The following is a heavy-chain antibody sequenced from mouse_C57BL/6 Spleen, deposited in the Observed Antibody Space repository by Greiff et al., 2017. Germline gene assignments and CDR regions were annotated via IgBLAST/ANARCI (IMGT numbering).Heavy chain of an antibody. CDR2: INPNNGGT. CDR3: ARTHYYGSSPSWYFDV. D-gene: IGHD1-1*01. V-gene: IGHV1-18*01. Sequence: VQLQQSGPELVKPGASVKIPCKASGYTFTDYNMDWVKQSHGKSLEWIGDINPNNGGTIYNQKFKGKATLTVDKSSSTAYMELRSLTSEDTAVYYCARTHYYGSSPSWYFDVWGTGTTVTVSS. J-gene: IGHJ1*03. CDR1: GYTFTDYN.